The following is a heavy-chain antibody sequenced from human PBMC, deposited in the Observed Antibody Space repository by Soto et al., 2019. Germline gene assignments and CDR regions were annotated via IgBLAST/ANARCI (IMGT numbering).Heavy chain of an antibody. CDR3: AREPLS. Sequence: QVQLQESGPGLVKPSQTLSLTCTVSGGSISSGGYYWNWIRQHPGKGLEWIGYTYYSGRTYYTPSPKRRATISVDTSKTHFPLKLSSVTAADTAVYYCAREPLSWGQGTLVTVSS. CDR2: TYYSGRT. CDR1: GGSISSGGYY. D-gene: IGHD3-16*02. V-gene: IGHV4-31*03. J-gene: IGHJ4*02.